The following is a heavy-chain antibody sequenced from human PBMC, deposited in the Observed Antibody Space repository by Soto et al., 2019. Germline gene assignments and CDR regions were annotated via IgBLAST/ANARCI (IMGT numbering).Heavy chain of an antibody. CDR1: GYSFTNYW. V-gene: IGHV5-51*01. CDR3: ARQRFCSSTRCYTVDY. Sequence: PGESLKISCKGSGYSFTNYWIGWVRQMPGKGLEWMGIIYPGDSNTRYSPSFQGQVTISADKSISTAYLQWSSLKASDTAMYYCARQRFCSSTRCYTVDYWGQGTRVTVYS. D-gene: IGHD2-2*02. J-gene: IGHJ4*02. CDR2: IYPGDSNT.